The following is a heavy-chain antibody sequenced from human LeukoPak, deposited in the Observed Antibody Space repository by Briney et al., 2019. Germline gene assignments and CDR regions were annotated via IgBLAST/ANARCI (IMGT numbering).Heavy chain of an antibody. D-gene: IGHD3-3*01. CDR2: IKQDGSEK. V-gene: IGHV3-7*03. CDR3: ARMYYDFWSGYYQDY. CDR1: GFTFSNYW. J-gene: IGHJ4*02. Sequence: PGGSLRLSCAASGFTFSNYWMSWVRQAPGKGLEWVANIKQDGSEKYYVDSVRGRFTISRDNAKNSLYLQMNSLGVDDTAVYYCARMYYDFWSGYYQDYWGQGTLVTVSS.